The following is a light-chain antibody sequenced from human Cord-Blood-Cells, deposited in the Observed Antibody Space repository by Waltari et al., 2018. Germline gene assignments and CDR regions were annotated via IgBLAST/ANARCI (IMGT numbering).Light chain of an antibody. V-gene: IGLV2-14*01. CDR1: SSDVGGSNY. CDR3: SSYTSSSTLV. J-gene: IGLJ3*02. CDR2: DVS. Sequence: QSALTQPASASGSHGQSIPIPCTGTSSDVGGSNYFYWYQQHPGKAPKLMIYDVSNRPSGVSNRFSGSKSSNTASLTISGLQAEDEADYYCSSYTSSSTLVFGGGTKLTVL.